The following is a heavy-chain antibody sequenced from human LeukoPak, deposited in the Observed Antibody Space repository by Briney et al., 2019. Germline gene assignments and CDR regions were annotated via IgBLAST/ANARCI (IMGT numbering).Heavy chain of an antibody. J-gene: IGHJ6*02. CDR1: GFTFTSYG. CDR3: ARGRYDILTGYYYYYYYGMDV. V-gene: IGHV1-18*01. Sequence: GGSLRLSCAASGFTFTSYGISWVRQAPGQGLEWMGWISAYNGNTNYAQKLQGRVTMTTDTSTSTAYMELRSLRSDDTAVYYCARGRYDILTGYYYYYYYGMDVWGQGTTVTVSS. CDR2: ISAYNGNT. D-gene: IGHD3-9*01.